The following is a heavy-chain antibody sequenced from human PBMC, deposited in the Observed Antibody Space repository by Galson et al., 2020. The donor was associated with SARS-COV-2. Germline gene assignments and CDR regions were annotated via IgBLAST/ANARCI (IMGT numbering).Heavy chain of an antibody. J-gene: IGHJ6*02. D-gene: IGHD2-8*01. CDR1: GFNFSNYG. CDR3: AKVRGMVGLTTYFYYDMDV. Sequence: GGSLRLSCAASGFNFSNYGMHWVRQAPGKGLEWVTALSYDDGRSQFYADSVKGRFTISRDNSKSTLYLQMNSVKTEDTAVYYCAKVRGMVGLTTYFYYDMDVWGQGTTVTVSS. V-gene: IGHV3-30*18. CDR2: LSYDDGRSQ.